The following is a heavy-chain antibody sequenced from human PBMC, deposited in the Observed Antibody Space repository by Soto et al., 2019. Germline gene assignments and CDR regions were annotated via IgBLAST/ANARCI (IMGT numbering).Heavy chain of an antibody. V-gene: IGHV1-18*04. CDR2: ISGHNGNT. J-gene: IGHJ4*02. Sequence: QVQLVQSGAEVKKPGASVKVSCKASGYSFTSYGISWVRQAPGQGPEWMGWISGHNGNTNHPQSLQARVTMTTDTSRNTAYMELRSLRSDDTALYYCARHRFNYYDDTVYYYFDYWGQGTLVTVSS. CDR3: ARHRFNYYDDTVYYYFDY. CDR1: GYSFTSYG. D-gene: IGHD3-22*01.